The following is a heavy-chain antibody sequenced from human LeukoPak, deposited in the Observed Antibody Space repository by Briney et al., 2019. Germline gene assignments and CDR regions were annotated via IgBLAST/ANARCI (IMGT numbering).Heavy chain of an antibody. V-gene: IGHV3-9*01. CDR1: GFTFDDYA. Sequence: GGSLRLSCAASGFTFDDYAMRWVRQAPGKGLEWVSGISWNSGSIGYADSVKGRFTISRDNAKNSLYLQMNSLRAEDTALYYCAKDVAPAIAVAGYYFDYWGQGTLVTVSS. D-gene: IGHD6-19*01. J-gene: IGHJ4*02. CDR3: AKDVAPAIAVAGYYFDY. CDR2: ISWNSGSI.